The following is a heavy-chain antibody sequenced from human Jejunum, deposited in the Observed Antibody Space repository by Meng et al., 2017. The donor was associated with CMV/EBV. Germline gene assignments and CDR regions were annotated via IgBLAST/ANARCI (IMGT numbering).Heavy chain of an antibody. Sequence: SGFPFSNCWMHWVRQAPGKGLVWVSRINGDGSTAAYADSVKGRFTISRDNAKNTLYLQMNSLRLEGTAVYYCAKGGMYSSGSTDYWGQGTLVTVSS. CDR3: AKGGMYSSGSTDY. D-gene: IGHD6-19*01. J-gene: IGHJ4*02. CDR1: GFPFSNCW. V-gene: IGHV3-74*03. CDR2: INGDGSTA.